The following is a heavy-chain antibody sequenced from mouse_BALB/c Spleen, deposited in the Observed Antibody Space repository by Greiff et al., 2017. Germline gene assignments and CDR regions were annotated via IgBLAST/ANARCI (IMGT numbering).Heavy chain of an antibody. V-gene: IGHV5-4*02. Sequence: DVHLVESGGGLVKPGGSLKLSCAASGFTFSDYYMYWVRQTPEKRLEWVATISDGGSYTYYPDSVKGRFTISRDNAKNNLYLQMSSLKSEDTAMYYCARAYYYGSSYWYFDVWGAGTTVTVSS. D-gene: IGHD1-1*01. CDR1: GFTFSDYY. CDR2: ISDGGSYT. CDR3: ARAYYYGSSYWYFDV. J-gene: IGHJ1*01.